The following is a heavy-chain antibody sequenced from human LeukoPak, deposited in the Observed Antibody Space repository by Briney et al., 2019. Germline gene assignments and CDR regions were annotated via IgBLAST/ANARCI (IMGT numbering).Heavy chain of an antibody. V-gene: IGHV1-46*01. CDR2: INPTGDST. Sequence: APVKVSCKASGYTFTDYYIHWVRQAPGQGLEWMGIINPTGDSTSYAQKFQAGVTMTRDTSTNTVYMELSSLRSEDTAVYYCARHPSPQLHHFDYWGQGTLVTVSS. CDR3: ARHPSPQLHHFDY. CDR1: GYTFTDYY. J-gene: IGHJ4*02. D-gene: IGHD2-2*01.